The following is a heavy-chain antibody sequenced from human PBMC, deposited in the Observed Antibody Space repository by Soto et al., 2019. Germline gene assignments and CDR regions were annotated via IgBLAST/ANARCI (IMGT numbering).Heavy chain of an antibody. CDR2: INPNSGGT. V-gene: IGHV1-2*02. CDR1: GYTFTGYY. CDR3: ARDRYYYDSSGYYVVSVYGMDV. Sequence: GASVKVSCKASGYTFTGYYMHWVRQAPGQGLEWMGWINPNSGGTNYAQKFQGRVTMTRDTSISTAYMELSRLRSDDTAVYYCARDRYYYDSSGYYVVSVYGMDVWGQGTTVTVS. D-gene: IGHD3-22*01. J-gene: IGHJ6*02.